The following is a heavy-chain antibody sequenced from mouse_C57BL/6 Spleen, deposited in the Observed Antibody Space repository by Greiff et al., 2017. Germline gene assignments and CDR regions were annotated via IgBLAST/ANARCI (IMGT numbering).Heavy chain of an antibody. CDR3: ARFPITTVEGTLDY. Sequence: VKLQQPGAELVKPGASVKLSCKASGYTFTSYWMQWVKQRPGQGLEWIGEIDPSDRYTKYNQKFKGKATLTVDPSSSTAYMQLSSLTSEDSAVYYCARFPITTVEGTLDYWGQGTTLTVSS. CDR2: IDPSDRYT. D-gene: IGHD1-1*01. J-gene: IGHJ2*01. V-gene: IGHV1-50*01. CDR1: GYTFTSYW.